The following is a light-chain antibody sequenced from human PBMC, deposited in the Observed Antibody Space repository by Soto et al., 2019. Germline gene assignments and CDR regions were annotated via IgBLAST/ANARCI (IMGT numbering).Light chain of an antibody. J-gene: IGKJ5*01. Sequence: EVVMTQSPATLSVSPGAGATLSCRASQGIGDTLAWYQQKPGQAPRLLIYGASSRATGIPDRFSGSGSGTDFTLTINRLEPEDFAVYYCQQYGSSLITFGQGTRLEIK. V-gene: IGKV3-20*01. CDR3: QQYGSSLIT. CDR2: GAS. CDR1: QGIGDT.